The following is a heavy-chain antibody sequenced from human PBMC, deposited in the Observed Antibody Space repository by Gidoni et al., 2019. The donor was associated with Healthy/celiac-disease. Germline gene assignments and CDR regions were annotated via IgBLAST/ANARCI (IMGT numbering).Heavy chain of an antibody. V-gene: IGHV4-59*01. CDR3: AREVGDYVWGSYRMFDY. D-gene: IGHD3-16*02. J-gene: IGHJ4*02. Sequence: QVQLQESGPGLVTPSETLSLTCTVSGGPLSRYYWSWIRQPPGKGLEWIGYIYYSGSTNYNPSLKSRVTISVDTSKNQFSLKLSSVTAADTAVYYCAREVGDYVWGSYRMFDYWGQGTLVTVSS. CDR1: GGPLSRYY. CDR2: IYYSGST.